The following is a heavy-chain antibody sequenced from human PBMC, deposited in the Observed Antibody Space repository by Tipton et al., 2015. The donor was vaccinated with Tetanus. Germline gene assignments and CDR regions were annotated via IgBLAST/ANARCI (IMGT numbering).Heavy chain of an antibody. CDR2: IKQDGSEK. J-gene: IGHJ4*02. V-gene: IGHV3-7*01. CDR1: GFTFSSYA. Sequence: SLRLSCAASGFTFSSYAMNWVRQAPGKGLEWVANIKQDGSEKYYVDSVKGRFTISRDNAKNSLYLQMNSLRAEDTAVYYCARIRTGHYTDFDCWGLGTLVTVSS. D-gene: IGHD4-11*01. CDR3: ARIRTGHYTDFDC.